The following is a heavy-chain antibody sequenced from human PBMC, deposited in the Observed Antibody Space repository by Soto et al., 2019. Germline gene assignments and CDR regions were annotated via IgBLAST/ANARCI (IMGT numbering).Heavy chain of an antibody. CDR1: GFTFSSYA. CDR2: ISGSGDTT. D-gene: IGHD6-13*01. CDR3: AKEGGFSTSPSCFHY. Sequence: GGSLRLSCAASGFTFSSYAMSWVRQAPGKGLEWVSSISGSGDTTYYADSVKGRFTISRDKSKNTLDLQLNSLRVDDTAVYYCAKEGGFSTSPSCFHYWGQGTLVTVSS. V-gene: IGHV3-23*01. J-gene: IGHJ4*02.